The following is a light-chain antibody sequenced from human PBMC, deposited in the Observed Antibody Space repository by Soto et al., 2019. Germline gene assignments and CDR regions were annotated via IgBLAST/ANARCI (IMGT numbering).Light chain of an antibody. CDR3: QQYKSYPWT. V-gene: IGKV1-5*03. CDR2: MVS. CDR1: QTLSDY. Sequence: DIQMTQSPSTLSASVGDRVTITCRASQTLSDYLAWYQQKPGKAPKFLIYMVSTLESGVPSRFSGAGSGTEFSLTISSLQPDDFVTYYCQQYKSYPWTFGQGTKVEIK. J-gene: IGKJ1*01.